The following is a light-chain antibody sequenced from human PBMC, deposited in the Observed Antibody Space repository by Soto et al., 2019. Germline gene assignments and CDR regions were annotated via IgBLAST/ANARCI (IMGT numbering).Light chain of an antibody. CDR3: QQYVTSPYP. CDR2: GAL. Sequence: EIVLTQSPGTLSLSPGEGATLSCRASQNVTTNYLAWYQQKPGQAPRLLIYGALSRAIGIPDRFSGGGSGTDFTLTMNSLEPEDFAMYYCQQYVTSPYPFGQGTKLEI. CDR1: QNVTTNY. V-gene: IGKV3-20*01. J-gene: IGKJ2*01.